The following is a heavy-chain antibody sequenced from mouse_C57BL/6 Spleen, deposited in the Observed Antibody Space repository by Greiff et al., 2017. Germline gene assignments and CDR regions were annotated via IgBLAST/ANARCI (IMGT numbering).Heavy chain of an antibody. D-gene: IGHD3-2*02. CDR3: ARGAAQARGLAY. V-gene: IGHV1-81*01. J-gene: IGHJ3*01. CDR2: IYPRSGNT. Sequence: VQLQQSGAELARPGASVKLSCKASGYTFTSYGISWVKQRTGQGLEWIGEIYPRSGNTYYNEKFKGKATLTADKSSSTAYMALRSLTSEDSAVYFCARGAAQARGLAYWGQGTLVTVSA. CDR1: GYTFTSYG.